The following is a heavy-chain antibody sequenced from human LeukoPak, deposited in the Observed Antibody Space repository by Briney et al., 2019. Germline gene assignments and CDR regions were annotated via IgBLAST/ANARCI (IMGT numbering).Heavy chain of an antibody. J-gene: IGHJ4*02. CDR3: VRDLPETSGWYAGY. CDR1: GFTFSSYA. V-gene: IGHV3-21*01. D-gene: IGHD6-19*01. Sequence: GGSLRLSCAASGFTFSSYAMPWVRQAPGKGLEWVSSISGASGYIYYADSVRGRFTISRDNAKNSLYLQMNSLRAEDTAIYYCVRDLPETSGWYAGYWGQGTLVTVSS. CDR2: ISGASGYI.